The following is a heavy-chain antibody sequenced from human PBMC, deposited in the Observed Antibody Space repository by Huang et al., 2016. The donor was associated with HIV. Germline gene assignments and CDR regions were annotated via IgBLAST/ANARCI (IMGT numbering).Heavy chain of an antibody. Sequence: ELQLVEFGGGFVQPGGSLRLSCAASGYTLRDHWMHWVRHAPGKGLVWVSSMNSDGRSTTYADSVKGRFTISRDNAKNTLYLQMKGLRVEDTAVYYCTRVAAGDWYFDLWGRGTLVTVSA. D-gene: IGHD3-10*01. J-gene: IGHJ2*01. V-gene: IGHV3-74*01. CDR3: TRVAAGDWYFDL. CDR1: GYTLRDHW. CDR2: MNSDGRST.